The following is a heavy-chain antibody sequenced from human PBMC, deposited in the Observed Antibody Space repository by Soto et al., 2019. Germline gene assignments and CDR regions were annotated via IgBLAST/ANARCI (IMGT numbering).Heavy chain of an antibody. D-gene: IGHD3-16*02. V-gene: IGHV4-39*07. Sequence: SETLSLTCTVSGGSISSSSYYWGWIRQPPGKGLEWIGSIYYSGSTYYNPSLKSRVTISVDTSKNQFSLKLSSVTAADTAVYYCARVGDYIWGSYRNYYYYMDVWGKGTTVTVSS. CDR2: IYYSGST. J-gene: IGHJ6*03. CDR1: GGSISSSSYY. CDR3: ARVGDYIWGSYRNYYYYMDV.